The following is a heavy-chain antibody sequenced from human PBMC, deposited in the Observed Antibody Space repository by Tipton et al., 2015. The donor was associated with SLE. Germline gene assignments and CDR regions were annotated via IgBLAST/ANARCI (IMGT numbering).Heavy chain of an antibody. Sequence: TLSLTCSVSGGSIDTYHWSWVRQAPGQGLEWIGNIFYSGSVTYNPSLKSRVTISMDTSKKHFSLRPTSVTAADTAVYFCAGDLENCGGGNCHSTKYHFALDVWGPGTTVAVSS. CDR2: IFYSGSV. V-gene: IGHV4-59*12. CDR3: AGDLENCGGGNCHSTKYHFALDV. J-gene: IGHJ6*02. CDR1: GGSIDTYH. D-gene: IGHD2-15*01.